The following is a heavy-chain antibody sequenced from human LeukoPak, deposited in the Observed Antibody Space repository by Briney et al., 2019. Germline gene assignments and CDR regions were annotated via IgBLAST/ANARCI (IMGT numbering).Heavy chain of an antibody. CDR2: INPSGGST. D-gene: IGHD2-2*01. J-gene: IGHJ5*02. Sequence: ASVKVSCKASGYTFTSYYTHWVRQAPGQGLEWMGIINPSGGSTSYAQKFQGRVTMTRDTSTSTVYMELSSLRSEDTAVYYCARGGRLGPFEGRDIVVVPAALLVDPWGQGTLVTVSS. CDR1: GYTFTSYY. V-gene: IGHV1-46*01. CDR3: ARGGRLGPFEGRDIVVVPAALLVDP.